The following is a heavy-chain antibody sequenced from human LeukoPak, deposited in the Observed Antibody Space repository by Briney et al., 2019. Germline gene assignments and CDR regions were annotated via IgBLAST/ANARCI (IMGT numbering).Heavy chain of an antibody. Sequence: QVQLVQSGAEVKKPGASVKVSCKASGYTFTSYDINWVRQATGQGLEWMGWMNPNSGNTGYAQKFQGRVTMTRSTSISTAYMELSSLRSEDTAVYYCARGRYYYGSGSKNYYFDYWGQGTLVTVSS. CDR3: ARGRYYYGSGSKNYYFDY. D-gene: IGHD3-10*01. CDR2: MNPNSGNT. CDR1: GYTFTSYD. V-gene: IGHV1-8*01. J-gene: IGHJ4*02.